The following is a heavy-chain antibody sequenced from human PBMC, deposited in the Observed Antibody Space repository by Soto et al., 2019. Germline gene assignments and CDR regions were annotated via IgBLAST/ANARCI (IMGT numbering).Heavy chain of an antibody. V-gene: IGHV3-30-3*01. CDR2: ISYDGSNK. Sequence: QVQLVESGGGVVQPGRSLRLSCSASGFTFSSYAMHWVRQAPGKGLEWVAVISYDGSNKYHADSVKGRFIISRDNSKNTLYLQMKSLRADDTAVYYFARDRRGENYYYGMDVWGQGTTVTVSS. J-gene: IGHJ6*02. CDR3: ARDRRGENYYYGMDV. CDR1: GFTFSSYA. D-gene: IGHD3-10*01.